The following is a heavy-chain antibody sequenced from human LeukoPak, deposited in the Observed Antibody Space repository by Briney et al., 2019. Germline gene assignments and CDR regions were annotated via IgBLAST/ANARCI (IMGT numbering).Heavy chain of an antibody. D-gene: IGHD6-13*01. CDR1: GYTFTGYY. V-gene: IGHV1-46*01. CDR2: INPSGGYT. Sequence: ASVKVSCKASGYTFTGYYMHWVRQAPGQGLEWLGLINPSGGYTSYPQRFQGRVTMTRDTSTSTVYMELSSLRSEDTAVYYCARARGSNWYGDCFDPWGQGTLVTVSS. CDR3: ARARGSNWYGDCFDP. J-gene: IGHJ5*02.